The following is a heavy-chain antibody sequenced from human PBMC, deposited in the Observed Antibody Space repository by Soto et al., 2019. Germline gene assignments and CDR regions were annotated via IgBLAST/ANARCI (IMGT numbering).Heavy chain of an antibody. CDR3: AKALGYSSSWDPFPYYYYYYMDV. CDR1: GFTFSSYA. D-gene: IGHD6-13*01. CDR2: ISGSGGST. Sequence: PGGSLRLSCAASGFTFSSYAMSWVRQAPGKGLEWVSAISGSGGSTYYADSVKGRFTISRDNSKNTLHLQMNSLRAEDTAVYYCAKALGYSSSWDPFPYYYYYYMDVWGKGTTVTVSS. V-gene: IGHV3-23*01. J-gene: IGHJ6*03.